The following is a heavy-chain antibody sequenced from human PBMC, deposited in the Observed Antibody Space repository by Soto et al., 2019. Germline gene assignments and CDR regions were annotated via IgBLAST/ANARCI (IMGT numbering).Heavy chain of an antibody. CDR1: GGSISSSSYY. Sequence: PSETLSFTCTVSGGSISSSSYYWGWIRQPPGKGLEWIGSIYYSGSTYYNPSLKSRVTISVDTSKNQFSLKLSSVTAADTAVYYCARHVPGGVALYYYMDVWGKGTTVTVSS. J-gene: IGHJ6*03. CDR3: ARHVPGGVALYYYMDV. D-gene: IGHD2-15*01. CDR2: IYYSGST. V-gene: IGHV4-39*01.